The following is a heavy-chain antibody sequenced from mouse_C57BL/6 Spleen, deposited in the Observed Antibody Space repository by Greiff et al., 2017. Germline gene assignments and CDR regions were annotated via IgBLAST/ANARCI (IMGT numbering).Heavy chain of an antibody. CDR1: GYAFSSSW. Sequence: QVQLQQSGPELVKPGASVKISCKASGYAFSSSWMNWVKQRPGKGLEWIGRIYPGDGDTNYNGKFKGKATLTADKSSSTAYMQLSSLTSEDSAVYFCAREGGSGYGDYWGQGTTLTVSS. J-gene: IGHJ2*01. V-gene: IGHV1-82*01. CDR3: AREGGSGYGDY. CDR2: IYPGDGDT. D-gene: IGHD3-2*02.